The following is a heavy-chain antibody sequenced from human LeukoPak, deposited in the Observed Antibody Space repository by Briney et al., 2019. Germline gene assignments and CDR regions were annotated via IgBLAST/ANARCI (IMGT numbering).Heavy chain of an antibody. CDR2: ISAYNGNT. V-gene: IGHV1-18*01. CDR1: GYTFTSYG. D-gene: IGHD2-21*02. J-gene: IGHJ5*02. Sequence: ASVKVSCKASGYTFTSYGISWVRQAPGQGLEWMGWISAYNGNTNYAQKLQGRVTMTTDTSTSTAYMELRSLRSDDTAVYYCARDFHIVVVTAIQPYNWFDPWGQGTLVTVSS. CDR3: ARDFHIVVVTAIQPYNWFDP.